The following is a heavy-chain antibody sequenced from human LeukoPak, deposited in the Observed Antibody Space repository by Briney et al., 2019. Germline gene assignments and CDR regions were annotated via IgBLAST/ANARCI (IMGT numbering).Heavy chain of an antibody. V-gene: IGHV3-33*01. CDR2: IWYDGNNK. CDR1: GFTFSSYG. Sequence: GGSLRLSCAASGFTFSSYGMHWVRQAPGMGLEWVAIIWYDGNNKYYADSVKGRFTISRDNSKNTLYLQMNSLRVEDTAVYYCARDLSGSATDYWGQGTLVTVSS. D-gene: IGHD1-26*01. J-gene: IGHJ4*02. CDR3: ARDLSGSATDY.